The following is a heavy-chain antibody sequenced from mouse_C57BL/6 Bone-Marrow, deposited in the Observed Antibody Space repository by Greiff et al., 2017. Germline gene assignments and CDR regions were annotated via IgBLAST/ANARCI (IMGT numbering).Heavy chain of an antibody. CDR3: TTWGDYGFDY. D-gene: IGHD2-4*01. Sequence: EVQLMESGAELVRPGASVKLSCTASGFNIKDDYMHWVKQRPEQGLEWIGWIDPENGDTEYASKFQGKATITADTSSNTAYLQLSSLTSEDTAVYYCTTWGDYGFDYWGQGTTLTVSS. V-gene: IGHV14-4*01. CDR2: IDPENGDT. J-gene: IGHJ2*01. CDR1: GFNIKDDY.